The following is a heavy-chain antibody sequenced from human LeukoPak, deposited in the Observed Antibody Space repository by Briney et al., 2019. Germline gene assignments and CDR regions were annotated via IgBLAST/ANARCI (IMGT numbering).Heavy chain of an antibody. J-gene: IGHJ6*02. V-gene: IGHV4-59*01. CDR2: IYYSGST. D-gene: IGHD2-8*01. CDR3: AGEQWRPPYYYFGMDV. CDR1: GGSISSYY. Sequence: PSETLSLTCTVSGGSISSYYWSWIRQPPGKGLEWIGYIYYSGSTNHSPSLKSRVTISLDTSRNQFSLRLSSVTAADTAVYYCAGEQWRPPYYYFGMDVWGQGTTVTVSS.